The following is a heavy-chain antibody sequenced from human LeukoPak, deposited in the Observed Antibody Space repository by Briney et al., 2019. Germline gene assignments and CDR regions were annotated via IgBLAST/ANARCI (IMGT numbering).Heavy chain of an antibody. V-gene: IGHV4-59*01. CDR1: GGSITNYF. J-gene: IGHJ5*02. Sequence: SETLSLTCTVSGGSITNYFWSWIRQPPGKGLEWIGYIYYSGSTNYNPSLKSRVTVSVDTSKNQFSLKLSSVTAADTAVYYCARDRGDYVSNWFDPWGQGTLVTVSS. CDR2: IYYSGST. CDR3: ARDRGDYVSNWFDP. D-gene: IGHD4-17*01.